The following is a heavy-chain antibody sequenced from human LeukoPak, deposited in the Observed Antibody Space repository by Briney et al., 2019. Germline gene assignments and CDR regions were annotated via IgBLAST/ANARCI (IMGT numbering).Heavy chain of an antibody. CDR3: ARDAHYYDSSGYYQHLYFDL. Sequence: PSQTLSLTCTVSGGSISSGGYSWSWIRQHPGKGLEWIGYIYYSGSTYYNPSLKSRVTISVDTSKNQFSLKLSSVTAADTAVYYCARDAHYYDSSGYYQHLYFDLWGRGTLVTVSS. CDR1: GGSISSGGYS. CDR2: IYYSGST. D-gene: IGHD3-22*01. V-gene: IGHV4-31*03. J-gene: IGHJ2*01.